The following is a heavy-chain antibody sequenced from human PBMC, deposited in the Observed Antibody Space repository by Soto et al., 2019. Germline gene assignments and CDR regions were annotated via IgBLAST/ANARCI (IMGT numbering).Heavy chain of an antibody. CDR3: ASERVAEMATGGYFDN. CDR1: GGTFSSHV. V-gene: IGHV1-69*01. CDR2: IMPIIGTA. J-gene: IGHJ4*02. Sequence: QVQLVQSGAEVKKPGSSVKVSCKASGGTFSSHVFNWVRQAPGQGLEWMGGIMPIIGTANYAQKFQGRVTITADESTSTAYMELSSLRSEDTAVYYCASERVAEMATGGYFDNWGQGTLVTVSS. D-gene: IGHD5-12*01.